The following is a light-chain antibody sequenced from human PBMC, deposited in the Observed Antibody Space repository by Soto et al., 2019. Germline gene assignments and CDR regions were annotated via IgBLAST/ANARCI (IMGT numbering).Light chain of an antibody. CDR2: GAS. CDR3: QQYASSVT. CDR1: QSFSSTF. J-gene: IGKJ1*01. V-gene: IGKV3-20*01. Sequence: EIVMTQSPATLSVSPGERATLSCRASQSFSSTFFAWYQQKPGQAPRLLIYGASSRATGIPDRFSGSGSGTDFTLTISRLEPEDFAVYYCQQYASSVTFGQGTKVEIK.